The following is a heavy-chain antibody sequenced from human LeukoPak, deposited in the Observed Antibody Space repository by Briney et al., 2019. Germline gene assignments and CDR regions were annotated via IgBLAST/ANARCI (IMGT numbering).Heavy chain of an antibody. CDR3: ARGDIAVAGQAYVFDY. CDR2: ISAYNGNT. Sequence: ASVKVSCKASGYTFTSYDINWVRQATGQGLEWMGWISAYNGNTNYAQKLQGRVTMTTDTSTSTAYMELRSLRSDDTAVYYCARGDIAVAGQAYVFDYWGQGTLVTVSS. J-gene: IGHJ4*02. D-gene: IGHD6-19*01. CDR1: GYTFTSYD. V-gene: IGHV1-18*01.